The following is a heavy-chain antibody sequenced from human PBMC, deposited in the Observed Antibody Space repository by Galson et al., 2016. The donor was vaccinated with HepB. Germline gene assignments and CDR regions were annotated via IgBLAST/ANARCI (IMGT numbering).Heavy chain of an antibody. CDR1: GFTFSSYV. J-gene: IGHJ4*02. Sequence: SLRLSCAASGFTFSSYVMHWVRQAPGKGLEWVAVIWFDGTNKYYAHSVKGRFTISRDDSKNTLYLQMTSLRAEDTAVYYCAREGGSDYFETSGYYVDYWGQGTLVTVSS. CDR2: IWFDGTNK. CDR3: AREGGSDYFETSGYYVDY. V-gene: IGHV3-33*01. D-gene: IGHD3-22*01.